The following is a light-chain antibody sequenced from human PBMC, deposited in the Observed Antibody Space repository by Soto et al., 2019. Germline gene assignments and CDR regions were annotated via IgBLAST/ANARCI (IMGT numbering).Light chain of an antibody. V-gene: IGKV1-5*03. J-gene: IGKJ2*01. CDR1: QSISNW. CDR3: QQYNNWYT. CDR2: KAS. Sequence: DIQMTQSPSTLSASVGDRVTITCRASQSISNWLAWYQQKPGKAPKLLIYKASSLESGVPSRFSGSGSGTEFTVTISSLQPDDFATYYCQQYNNWYTFGQGTKLEIK.